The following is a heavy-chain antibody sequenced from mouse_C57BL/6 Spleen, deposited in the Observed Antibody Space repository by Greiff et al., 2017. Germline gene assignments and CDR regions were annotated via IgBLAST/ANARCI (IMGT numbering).Heavy chain of an antibody. J-gene: IGHJ4*01. V-gene: IGHV5-17*01. CDR2: ISSGSSTI. CDR1: GFTFSDYG. CDR3: ARPLGRDYAMDY. Sequence: EVKVVESGGGLVKPGGSLKLSCAASGFTFSDYGMHWVRQAPEKGLEWVAYISSGSSTIYYADTVKGRFTISRDNAKNTLFLQVTCLGSEGTAMYYCARPLGRDYAMDYWGQGTSVTVSS. D-gene: IGHD4-1*01.